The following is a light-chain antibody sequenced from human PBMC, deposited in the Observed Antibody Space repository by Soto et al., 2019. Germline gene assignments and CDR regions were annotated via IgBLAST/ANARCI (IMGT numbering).Light chain of an antibody. CDR1: PSISSH. CDR2: AAS. J-gene: IGKJ2*02. Sequence: IQMTQSPPSLSASVGDRVTITCRASPSISSHLSWYQQKPGEAPKLLIYAASSLQSGVPSRFSGSGSGTDFTLTISSLQPEDFATYFCLQTYSTPCTFGQGTKLDI. CDR3: LQTYSTPCT. V-gene: IGKV1-39*01.